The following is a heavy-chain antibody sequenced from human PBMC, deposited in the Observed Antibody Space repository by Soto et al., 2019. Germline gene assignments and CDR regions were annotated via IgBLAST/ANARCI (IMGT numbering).Heavy chain of an antibody. V-gene: IGHV5-51*01. D-gene: IGHD6-13*01. Sequence: GEALKISCKGSGYSFTSYWIGWVRQMPGKGLEWMGIIYPGDSDTRYSPSFQGQVTISADKSISTAYLQWSSLKASDTAMYYCAREKQQLAKYFDYWGQGTLVTVS. CDR1: GYSFTSYW. J-gene: IGHJ4*02. CDR2: IYPGDSDT. CDR3: AREKQQLAKYFDY.